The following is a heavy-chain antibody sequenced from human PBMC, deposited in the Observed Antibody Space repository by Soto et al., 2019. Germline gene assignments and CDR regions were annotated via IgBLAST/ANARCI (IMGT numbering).Heavy chain of an antibody. CDR3: ARDKGAVAGTWTDYYYYYGMDV. CDR1: GYTFTSYY. D-gene: IGHD6-19*01. V-gene: IGHV1-46*01. J-gene: IGHJ6*02. CDR2: INPSGGST. Sequence: QVQLVQSGAEVKKPGASVKVSCKASGYTFTSYYMHWVRQAPGQGLEWMGIINPSGGSTSYAQKFQSRVTMTRDTSTSTVYMELSSLRSEDTAVYYCARDKGAVAGTWTDYYYYYGMDVGGQGTTVTVSS.